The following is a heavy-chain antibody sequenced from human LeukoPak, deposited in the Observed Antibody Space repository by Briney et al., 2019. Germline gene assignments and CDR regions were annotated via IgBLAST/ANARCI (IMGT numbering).Heavy chain of an antibody. CDR2: IYYSGST. J-gene: IGHJ6*02. V-gene: IGHV4-30-4*01. Sequence: PSETLSLTCTVSGGSISSGDYYGGWGRQPPGRGLEWVGYIYYSGSTYYNPSLKSRVTITVDTSKNQFSLKLSSVTAADTAVYYCARAQLYGDYVPYGMDVWGQGTTVTVSS. CDR1: GGSISSGDYY. D-gene: IGHD4-17*01. CDR3: ARAQLYGDYVPYGMDV.